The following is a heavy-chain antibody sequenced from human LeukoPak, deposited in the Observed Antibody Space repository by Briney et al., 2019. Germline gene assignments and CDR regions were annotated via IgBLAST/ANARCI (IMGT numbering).Heavy chain of an antibody. J-gene: IGHJ4*02. CDR2: ISSSKTYI. CDR3: ARNTAYEGYSGSVGGFNY. Sequence: AGGSLRLSCAASGFAFSSYTMSWVRQAPGKGLEWLSSISSSKTYIYYADSVKGRFTISRDNAKNSLYLQMNTLRAEDTAVYFCARNTAYEGYSGSVGGFNYWGQGALVTVAS. V-gene: IGHV3-21*01. CDR1: GFAFSSYT. D-gene: IGHD1-26*01.